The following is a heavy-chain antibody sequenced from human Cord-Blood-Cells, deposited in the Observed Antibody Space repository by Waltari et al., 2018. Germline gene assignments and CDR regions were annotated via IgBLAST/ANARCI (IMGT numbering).Heavy chain of an antibody. D-gene: IGHD2-15*01. V-gene: IGHV2-26*01. J-gene: IGHJ5*02. CDR2: IFSNDEK. Sequence: QVTLKESGPVLVKPTETLTLTCTVSGFSLSNARMGVSWIRQPPGKALEWLAHIFSNDEKSYSTSLKSRLTISKDTSKSQVVLTMTNMDPVDTATYYCARIVSNIVVVVAATEGWFDPWGQGTLVTVSS. CDR1: GFSLSNARMG. CDR3: ARIVSNIVVVVAATEGWFDP.